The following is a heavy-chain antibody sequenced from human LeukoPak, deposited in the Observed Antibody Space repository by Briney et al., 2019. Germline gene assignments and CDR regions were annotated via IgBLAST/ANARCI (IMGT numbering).Heavy chain of an antibody. D-gene: IGHD3-22*01. Sequence: GGSLRLSCAASGFTFSSYAMHWVRRAPGKGLEWVAVISYDGSNKYYADSVKGRFTISRDNSKNTLYLQMNSLRAEDTAVYYCARAYYDSSGYRKDYWGQGTLVTVSS. CDR3: ARAYYDSSGYRKDY. V-gene: IGHV3-30-3*01. J-gene: IGHJ4*02. CDR2: ISYDGSNK. CDR1: GFTFSSYA.